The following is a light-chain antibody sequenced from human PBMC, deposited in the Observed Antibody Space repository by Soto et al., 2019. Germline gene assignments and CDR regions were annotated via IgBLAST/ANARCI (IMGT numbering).Light chain of an antibody. CDR2: DVS. CDR1: SSDVGGYDY. V-gene: IGLV2-14*03. J-gene: IGLJ2*01. Sequence: QSALTQPASVSGSPGQSITISCTGTSSDVGGYDYVSWYQQHPGKAPKLMIYDVSSRPSGVSNRFSGSKSGSTASLTISGLHAEDEADYYCNSYTSSTTLVFGGGTKVTVL. CDR3: NSYTSSTTLV.